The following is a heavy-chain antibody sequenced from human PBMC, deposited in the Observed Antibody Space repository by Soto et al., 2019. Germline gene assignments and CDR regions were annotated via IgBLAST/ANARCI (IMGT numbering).Heavy chain of an antibody. CDR1: GDSFSSRNW. J-gene: IGHJ5*02. CDR2: IYYSGST. D-gene: IGHD3-10*01. V-gene: IGHV4-4*02. Sequence: QVQLQESGPGLVKPSGTLSLTCAVSGDSFSSRNWWSWVRQPPGKGVAWIGEIYYSGSTNYNPSITSQVTISMDNTKNKCSLNLYSVTAADTAVYYCATRYDSEIPWGQGTLVTVSS. CDR3: ATRYDSEIP.